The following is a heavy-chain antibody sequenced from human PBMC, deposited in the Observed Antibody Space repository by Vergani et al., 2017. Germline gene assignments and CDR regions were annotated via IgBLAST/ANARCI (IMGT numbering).Heavy chain of an antibody. D-gene: IGHD6-19*01. CDR1: GGSLRSGDYY. V-gene: IGHV4-30-4*08. J-gene: IGHJ5*02. Sequence: QVQLQESGPRLVKPSQTLSLTCTVSGGSLRSGDYYWTYVRQSPGRGLEWIGHIPHSGSAFYNPSLKSRVSMSVDTSKYQFSLNLRSVTDADTAVYYCARVSVAGMSRWFDPWGQGIPVTVSS. CDR3: ARVSVAGMSRWFDP. CDR2: IPHSGSA.